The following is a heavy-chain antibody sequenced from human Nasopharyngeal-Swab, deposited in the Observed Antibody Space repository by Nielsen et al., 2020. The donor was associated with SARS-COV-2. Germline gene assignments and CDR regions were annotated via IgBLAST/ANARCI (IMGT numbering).Heavy chain of an antibody. CDR3: IRERQWFGDSS. CDR1: SFTFSNYW. Sequence: GESLKISCAASSFTFSNYWLHWVRQAPGKGLVWVSRISGDGSDISYADSVKGRFTISRDNAKNTVYLQMNSLRAEDTAVYYCIRERQWFGDSSWGQGTLVTVSS. V-gene: IGHV3-74*01. CDR2: ISGDGSDI. D-gene: IGHD3-10*01. J-gene: IGHJ5*02.